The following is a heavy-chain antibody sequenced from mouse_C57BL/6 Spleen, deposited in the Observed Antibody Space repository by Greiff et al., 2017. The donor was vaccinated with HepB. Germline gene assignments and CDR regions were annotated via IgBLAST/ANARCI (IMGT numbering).Heavy chain of an antibody. J-gene: IGHJ3*01. CDR2: INPSTGGT. CDR3: ARSDDYGAWFAY. D-gene: IGHD2-4*01. CDR1: GYSFTGYY. V-gene: IGHV1-42*01. Sequence: VQLQHSGPELVKPGASVKISCKASGYSFTGYYMNWVKQSPEKSLEWIGEINPSTGGTTYNQKFKAKATLTVDKSSSTAYMQLKSLTSEDSAVYYCARSDDYGAWFAYWGQGTLVTVSA.